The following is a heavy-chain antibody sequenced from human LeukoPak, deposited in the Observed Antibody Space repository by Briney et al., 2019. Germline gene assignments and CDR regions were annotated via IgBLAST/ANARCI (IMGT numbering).Heavy chain of an antibody. J-gene: IGHJ4*02. Sequence: GASVKVSCKASGYTFTTYALHWVRQAPGQSLEWMGWINAGNGNTKFSQKFQGRVTITRDTSASTAYMELSSLRSEDTAVYYCARATWIQLWLFDYWGQGTLVTVSS. CDR2: INAGNGNT. CDR3: ARATWIQLWLFDY. CDR1: GYTFTTYA. V-gene: IGHV1-3*01. D-gene: IGHD5-18*01.